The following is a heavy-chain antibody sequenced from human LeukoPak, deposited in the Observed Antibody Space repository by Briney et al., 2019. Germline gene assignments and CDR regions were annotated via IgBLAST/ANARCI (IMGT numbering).Heavy chain of an antibody. V-gene: IGHV3-23*01. CDR1: GFFLSTCA. CDR2: ISGSGGST. CDR3: APHCSGGSCYSDYFDY. D-gene: IGHD2-15*01. J-gene: IGHJ4*02. Sequence: PGGSLRLSCAASGFFLSTCAMSWVRHAPGKGLEWVSTISGSGGSTYYADSVKGRFTTSRDNSKNTLYLQMNSLRAEDTAVYYCAPHCSGGSCYSDYFDYWGQGTLVTVSS.